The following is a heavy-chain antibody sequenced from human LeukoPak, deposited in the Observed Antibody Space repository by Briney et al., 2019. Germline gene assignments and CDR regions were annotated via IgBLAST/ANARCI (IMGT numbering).Heavy chain of an antibody. J-gene: IGHJ4*02. CDR3: ARRGGYSYGMAPFDY. Sequence: SETLSLTCTVSGGSISSSSYYWGWIRQPPGKGLEWIGSIYYSGSTYHNSSLKSRVTISVDTSKNQFSLKLSSVTAADTAVYYCARRGGYSYGMAPFDYWGQGTLVTVSS. V-gene: IGHV4-39*07. D-gene: IGHD5-18*01. CDR1: GGSISSSSYY. CDR2: IYYSGST.